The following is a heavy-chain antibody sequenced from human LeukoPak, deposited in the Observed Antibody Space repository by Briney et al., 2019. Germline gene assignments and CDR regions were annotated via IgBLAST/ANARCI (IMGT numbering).Heavy chain of an antibody. Sequence: SETLSLTCAVYGGSFSGYYWSWIRQPPGKGLEWIGEINHSGSTNYNPSLKSRVTISVDTSKNQFSLKLSSVTAADTAVYYCARGLYCSGGSCYTRHRERAFDIWGQGTMVTVSS. J-gene: IGHJ3*02. CDR1: GGSFSGYY. D-gene: IGHD2-15*01. CDR2: INHSGST. CDR3: ARGLYCSGGSCYTRHRERAFDI. V-gene: IGHV4-34*01.